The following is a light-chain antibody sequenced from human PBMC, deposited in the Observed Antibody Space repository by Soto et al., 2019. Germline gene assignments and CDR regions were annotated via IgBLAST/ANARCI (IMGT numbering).Light chain of an antibody. CDR2: AAS. CDR1: QSITTY. Sequence: DIQMTQSPSSLSASVGDRVTITCRASQSITTYLNWYQQKPGRAPQLLIYAASNLQSGVPSRFSGSGSGTYLTLTISSLQPEDFASYYCQQSYTTPCTFGQGTNLEIK. J-gene: IGKJ2*02. CDR3: QQSYTTPCT. V-gene: IGKV1-39*01.